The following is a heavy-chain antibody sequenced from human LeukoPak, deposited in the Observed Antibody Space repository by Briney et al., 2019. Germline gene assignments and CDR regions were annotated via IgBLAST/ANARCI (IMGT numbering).Heavy chain of an antibody. J-gene: IGHJ4*02. D-gene: IGHD1-1*01. Sequence: SETLSLTCTVSGGSISSYYWSWIRQPPGKGLEWIGYIYYSGSTNYNPSLKSRVTISVDTSKNQFSLKLSSVTAPDTAVYYCARDGAPTTNWGQGTLVTVSS. CDR1: GGSISSYY. V-gene: IGHV4-59*01. CDR3: ARDGAPTTN. CDR2: IYYSGST.